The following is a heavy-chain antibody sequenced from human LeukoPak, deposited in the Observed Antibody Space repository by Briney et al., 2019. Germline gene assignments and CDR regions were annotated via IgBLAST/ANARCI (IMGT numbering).Heavy chain of an antibody. CDR3: ARDDEAARPDY. V-gene: IGHV3-21*01. Sequence: GESLRLSCAASGFAFNTYSMNWVRQAPGKRLEWVSFIFSSGTYIYYTDSVKGRFTISRDNARNSLYLQMNSLRAEDTAVYYCARDDEAARPDYWGQGTLVTVSS. CDR1: GFAFNTYS. D-gene: IGHD6-6*01. J-gene: IGHJ4*02. CDR2: IFSSGTYI.